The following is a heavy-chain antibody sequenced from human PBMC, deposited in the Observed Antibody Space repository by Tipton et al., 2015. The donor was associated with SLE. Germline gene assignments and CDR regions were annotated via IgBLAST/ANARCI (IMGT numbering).Heavy chain of an antibody. CDR1: GGSISSGYY. CDR2: IYHSGST. D-gene: IGHD4-17*01. J-gene: IGHJ4*02. Sequence: TLSLTCSVSGGSISSGYYWGWIRQPPGKGLEWIGSIYHSGSTYYNPSLKSRVTISVDTSKNQFSLKLSSVTAADTAVYYCATYGLYGDYYFDYWGQGTLVTVSS. CDR3: ATYGLYGDYYFDY. V-gene: IGHV4-38-2*02.